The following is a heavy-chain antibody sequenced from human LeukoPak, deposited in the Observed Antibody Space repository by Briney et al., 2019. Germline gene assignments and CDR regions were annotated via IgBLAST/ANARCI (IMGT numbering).Heavy chain of an antibody. D-gene: IGHD4-17*01. V-gene: IGHV4-59*01. Sequence: SETLSLTCTVSGGSIRSYYWSWIRQPPGKGLEWIGYINYSGSTNYNPSLKSRVSISVDTSKNQFSLKLSSVTAADTAVYYCARTGSTVTMLYPFDHWGQGTLVTVSS. CDR1: GGSIRSYY. J-gene: IGHJ4*02. CDR3: ARTGSTVTMLYPFDH. CDR2: INYSGST.